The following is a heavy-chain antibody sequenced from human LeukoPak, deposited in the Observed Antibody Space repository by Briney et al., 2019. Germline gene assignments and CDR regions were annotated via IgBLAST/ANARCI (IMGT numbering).Heavy chain of an antibody. J-gene: IGHJ4*02. D-gene: IGHD2-2*01. Sequence: SETLSLTCTVSGGSISSSSYYWGWIRQPPGKGLEWIGSIYYSGSTYYNPPLKSRVTISVDTSKNQFSLKLSSVTAADTAVYYCATTGGDIVVVPAAADYWGQGTLVTVSS. CDR1: GGSISSSSYY. CDR2: IYYSGST. CDR3: ATTGGDIVVVPAAADY. V-gene: IGHV4-39*01.